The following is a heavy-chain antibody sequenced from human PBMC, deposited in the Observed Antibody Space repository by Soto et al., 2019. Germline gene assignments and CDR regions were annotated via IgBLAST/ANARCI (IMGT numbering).Heavy chain of an antibody. D-gene: IGHD3-9*01. V-gene: IGHV3-15*01. CDR2: IKSRTENETT. Sequence: PGGALRLSCAASGFTLSNVWLSWVRQGPGKGLEWLGRIKSRTENETTDYASPARGRFIISRDDSKDMLYLQLNSLKSEDTGVYYLVTVLTHANNWFDYWGQGTQVTVSS. CDR3: VTVLTHANNWFDY. CDR1: GFTLSNVW. J-gene: IGHJ4*02.